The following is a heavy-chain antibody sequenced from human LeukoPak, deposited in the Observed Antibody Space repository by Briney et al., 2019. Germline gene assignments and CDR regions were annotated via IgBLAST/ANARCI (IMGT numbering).Heavy chain of an antibody. CDR1: GYTFTSYG. Sequence: GASVKVSCKASGYTFTSYGISWVRQARGQGLEWMGWINPNSGGTNYAQKFQGRVTMTRDTSISTAYMELSRLRSDDTAVYYCARGLWFGELSYYYYYYYMDVWGKGTTVTISS. V-gene: IGHV1-2*02. CDR2: INPNSGGT. CDR3: ARGLWFGELSYYYYYYYMDV. D-gene: IGHD3-10*01. J-gene: IGHJ6*03.